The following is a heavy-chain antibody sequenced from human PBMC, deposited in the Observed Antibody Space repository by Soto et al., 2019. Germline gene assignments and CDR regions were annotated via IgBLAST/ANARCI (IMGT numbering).Heavy chain of an antibody. CDR3: ARAGRRDGYNSPVDY. V-gene: IGHV1-69*12. D-gene: IGHD5-12*01. CDR2: IIPIFGTA. Sequence: QVQLVQAGGEVKKPGSSVKVSCKASGGTFSSYAISWVRQAPGQGLEWMGGIIPIFGTANYAQKFQGRVTITADESTSTAYMELSSLRSEDTAVYYCARAGRRDGYNSPVDYWGQGTLVTVSS. J-gene: IGHJ4*02. CDR1: GGTFSSYA.